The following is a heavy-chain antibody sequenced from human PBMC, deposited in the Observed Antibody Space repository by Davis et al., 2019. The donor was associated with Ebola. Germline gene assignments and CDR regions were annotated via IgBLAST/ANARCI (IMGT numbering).Heavy chain of an antibody. CDR3: ARGVGYNYFGC. D-gene: IGHD5-24*01. CDR1: GFTFSSFA. Sequence: GESLKISCAASGFTFSSFAMSWVRQAPGKGLEWVSVTSGSGGNTYYGDSVKGRFTISRDSSKNTLSLQMDSLRAEDTAVYYCARGVGYNYFGCWGQGTLVTVSS. J-gene: IGHJ4*02. CDR2: TSGSGGNT. V-gene: IGHV3-23*01.